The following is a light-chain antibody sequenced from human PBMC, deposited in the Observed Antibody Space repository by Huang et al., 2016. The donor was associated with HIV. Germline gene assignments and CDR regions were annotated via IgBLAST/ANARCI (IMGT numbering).Light chain of an antibody. CDR2: RAS. CDR3: QQYNTYLYT. J-gene: IGKJ2*01. Sequence: DIQMTQSPSTLSASVGDRVTITCRASQNINTWLAWYHQKPGKAPDLLIYRASSLQVGVPSRFTGSGSGTEFTLTITSLQPDDLGTYYCQQYNTYLYTFGQGPNWRS. CDR1: QNINTW. V-gene: IGKV1-5*03.